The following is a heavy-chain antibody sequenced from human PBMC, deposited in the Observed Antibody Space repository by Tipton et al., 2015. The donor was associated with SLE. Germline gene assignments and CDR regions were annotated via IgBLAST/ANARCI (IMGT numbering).Heavy chain of an antibody. Sequence: LRLSCTVSGGSISSYYWSWIRQPPGKGLEWIGYINYSGSTNYNPSLKSRVTISVDTSKNQFSLKLSSVTAADTAVYYCARDMEYSSGWYSYWGQGTLVTVSS. J-gene: IGHJ4*02. CDR3: ARDMEYSSGWYSY. V-gene: IGHV4-59*12. CDR1: GGSISSYY. D-gene: IGHD6-19*01. CDR2: INYSGST.